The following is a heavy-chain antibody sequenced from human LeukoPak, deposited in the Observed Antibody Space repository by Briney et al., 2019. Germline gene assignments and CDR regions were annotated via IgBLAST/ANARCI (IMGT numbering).Heavy chain of an antibody. CDR1: GGSISSSNW. Sequence: SGTLSLTCAVSGGSISSSNWWSWVRQPPGKGLEWIGEIYHSGSTNYNPPLKSRVTISVDKSKNQFSLKLSSVTAADTAVYYCAREEDGFGELRDYWGQGTLVTVSS. V-gene: IGHV4-4*02. D-gene: IGHD3-10*01. CDR2: IYHSGST. J-gene: IGHJ4*02. CDR3: AREEDGFGELRDY.